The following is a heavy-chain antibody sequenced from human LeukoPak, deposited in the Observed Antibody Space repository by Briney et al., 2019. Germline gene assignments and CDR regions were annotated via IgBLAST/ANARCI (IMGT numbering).Heavy chain of an antibody. CDR1: GGSFSGYY. CDR3: ARDWSRAFFDY. D-gene: IGHD3-3*01. V-gene: IGHV4-34*01. J-gene: IGHJ4*02. Sequence: SETLSLTCAVYGGSFSGYYWSWIRQPPGKGLEWIGEINHSGSTNYNPSLKSRVTISVDTSKNQFSLKLSSVTAADTAVYYCARDWSRAFFDYWGQGTLVTVSS. CDR2: INHSGST.